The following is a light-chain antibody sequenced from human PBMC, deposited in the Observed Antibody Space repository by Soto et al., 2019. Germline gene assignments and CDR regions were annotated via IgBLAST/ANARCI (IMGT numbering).Light chain of an antibody. CDR3: CSYAGSSTSRV. V-gene: IGLV2-23*02. Sequence: QSVLTQPASVSGSPGQSITISCTGTSSDVGSYNLVSWYQQHPGKAPKLMIYEVSKRPSGVSNRFSGSKSGNTASLTISGLQAEYEADYYCCSYAGSSTSRVFGGGTKLTVL. CDR2: EVS. CDR1: SSDVGSYNL. J-gene: IGLJ3*02.